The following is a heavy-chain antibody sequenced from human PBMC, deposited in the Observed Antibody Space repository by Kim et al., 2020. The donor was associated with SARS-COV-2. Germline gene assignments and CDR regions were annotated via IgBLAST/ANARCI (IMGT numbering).Heavy chain of an antibody. Sequence: SETLSLTCTVSGGSISSYYWSWIRQPPGKGLEWIGYIYYSGSTNYNPSLKSRVTISVDTSKNQFSLKLSSVTAADTAVYYCAADYGSGSLGLGYWGQGTLVTVSS. CDR1: GGSISSYY. V-gene: IGHV4-59*13. D-gene: IGHD3-10*01. J-gene: IGHJ4*02. CDR2: IYYSGST. CDR3: AADYGSGSLGLGY.